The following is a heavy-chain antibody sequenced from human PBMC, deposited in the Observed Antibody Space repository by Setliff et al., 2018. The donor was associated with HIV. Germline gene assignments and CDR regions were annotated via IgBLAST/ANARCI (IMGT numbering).Heavy chain of an antibody. Sequence: SETLSLTCTVSGVSTSSSSYYWGWIRQPPGKGLEWIGYVYYSGSTYYNPSLKSRLTISVDTSKNHFSLRLSSVTAADTAVYYCVRQGAVTGHSFDSWGRGALVTVSS. D-gene: IGHD6-19*01. CDR2: VYYSGST. V-gene: IGHV4-39*01. CDR1: GVSTSSSSYY. CDR3: VRQGAVTGHSFDS. J-gene: IGHJ4*02.